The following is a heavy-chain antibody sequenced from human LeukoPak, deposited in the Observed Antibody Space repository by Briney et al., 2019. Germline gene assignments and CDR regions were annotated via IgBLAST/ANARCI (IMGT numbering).Heavy chain of an antibody. D-gene: IGHD6-19*01. CDR1: GGSISSYY. J-gene: IGHJ4*02. Sequence: SETLSLTCTVSGGSISSYYWSWIRQPPGKGLEWIGYIYYSGSTNYKPSLKSRVTISVDTSTNQFSLKLSSVTAADPAVYYCARASSGWLQYYFAYWGQGTLVTVSS. CDR3: ARASSGWLQYYFAY. V-gene: IGHV4-59*01. CDR2: IYYSGST.